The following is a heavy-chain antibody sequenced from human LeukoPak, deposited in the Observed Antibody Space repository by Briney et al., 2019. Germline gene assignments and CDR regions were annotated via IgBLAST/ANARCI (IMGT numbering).Heavy chain of an antibody. V-gene: IGHV4-4*09. J-gene: IGHJ4*02. Sequence: SETLSLTCTVSGGSISSYYWSWIRQPPGKGLEWIGYIYTSGSTNYNPSLKRRVTISVDTSKNQPSLKLSSVTAADTAVYYCARIYDSSGYRHFDYWGQGTLVTVSS. CDR2: IYTSGST. D-gene: IGHD3-22*01. CDR3: ARIYDSSGYRHFDY. CDR1: GGSISSYY.